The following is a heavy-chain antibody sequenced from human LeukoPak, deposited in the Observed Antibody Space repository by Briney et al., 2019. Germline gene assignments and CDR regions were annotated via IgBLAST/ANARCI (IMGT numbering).Heavy chain of an antibody. V-gene: IGHV3-30-3*01. D-gene: IGHD6-6*01. CDR2: ISYDGSNK. CDR1: GFTFSSYA. Sequence: QPGGSLRLSCAASGFTFSSYAMHWVRQAPGKGLEWVAVISYDGSNKYYADSVKGRFTISRDNSKNTLYLQMNSLRAEDTAVYYCARADSSSTEAFDIWGQGTTVTVSS. J-gene: IGHJ3*02. CDR3: ARADSSSTEAFDI.